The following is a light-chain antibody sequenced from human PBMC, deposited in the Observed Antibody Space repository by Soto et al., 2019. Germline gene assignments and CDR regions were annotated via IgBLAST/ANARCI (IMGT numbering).Light chain of an antibody. J-gene: IGKJ1*01. CDR1: QSVSGT. Sequence: EIVMTQSPATLSVSPGERATLSCRASQSVSGTLAWYQQKPGQAPRLLISGASTRATGVPARFSGSGSGTEFTLTISSLQSEDFAVYYCQQYNNWPGTFGQGTKVEIK. CDR2: GAS. CDR3: QQYNNWPGT. V-gene: IGKV3-15*01.